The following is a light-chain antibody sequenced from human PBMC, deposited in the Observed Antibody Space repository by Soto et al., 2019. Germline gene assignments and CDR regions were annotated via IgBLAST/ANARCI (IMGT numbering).Light chain of an antibody. CDR2: GNS. CDR3: QSYDSSFYV. V-gene: IGLV1-40*01. Sequence: QPVLTQPPSVSGAPGQRVTISCTGSSSNIGADNDIHWYQQLPGTAPKLLIYGNSNRPSGVPDRFSGSKSSTSASLAITGLQAEDEADYYCQSYDSSFYVFGTGTKVTVL. J-gene: IGLJ1*01. CDR1: SSNIGADND.